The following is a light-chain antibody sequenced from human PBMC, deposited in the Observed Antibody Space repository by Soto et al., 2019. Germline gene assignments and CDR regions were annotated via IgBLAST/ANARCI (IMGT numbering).Light chain of an antibody. V-gene: IGLV1-44*01. CDR3: AAWDDSRKAML. Sequence: QAVVTQPPSASGTPGQTVTISCSGSGSNIGENAVNWYQHLPGTAPQRLIYSNALRPSGVPHRFSGSKSGTAGSLAISGLQSEDEAHDYRAAWDDSRKAMLFGGGTKRTV. CDR1: GSNIGENA. CDR2: SNA. J-gene: IGLJ3*02.